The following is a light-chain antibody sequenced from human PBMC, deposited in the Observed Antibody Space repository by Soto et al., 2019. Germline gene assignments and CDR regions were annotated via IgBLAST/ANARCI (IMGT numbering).Light chain of an antibody. V-gene: IGKV3-20*01. CDR3: QQYGSSLTWT. Sequence: EIVLTQSPGTLSLSPGERATLSCRASQSVSSSYLAWDQQKPGQAPRLLIYGASSRATGIPDRFSGSGSGTDFTLTISRLEPEDFAVYYCQQYGSSLTWTFGQGTKVEIK. J-gene: IGKJ1*01. CDR2: GAS. CDR1: QSVSSSY.